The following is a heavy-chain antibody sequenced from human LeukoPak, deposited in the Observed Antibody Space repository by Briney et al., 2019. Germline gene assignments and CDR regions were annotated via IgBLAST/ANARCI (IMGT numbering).Heavy chain of an antibody. CDR2: ISSSSTHM. CDR3: ARPGYQLPDNWFDP. D-gene: IGHD2-2*01. Sequence: PGGSLRLSCSASGFTFSSYGMNWVRQAPGKGLEWVSSISSSSTHMYYADSVKGRFTISRDNAKNSLYLQMNSLRVEDTAVYYCARPGYQLPDNWFDPWGQGTLVTVSS. J-gene: IGHJ5*02. V-gene: IGHV3-21*01. CDR1: GFTFSSYG.